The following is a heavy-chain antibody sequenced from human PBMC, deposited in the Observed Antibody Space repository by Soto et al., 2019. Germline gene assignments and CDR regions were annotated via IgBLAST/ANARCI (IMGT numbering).Heavy chain of an antibody. CDR2: IYYSGST. Sequence: QVQLQESGPGLVKPSQTLSLTCTVSGGSISSGDYYWSWIRQPPGKGLEWIGYIYYSGSTYYNPSLKSRVTISVNTSKNHFSLKLSSVTAADMAVYYCARDGPIRAYSYSPEHWFDPWGQGTLVTVSS. CDR1: GGSISSGDYY. J-gene: IGHJ5*02. D-gene: IGHD5-18*01. CDR3: ARDGPIRAYSYSPEHWFDP. V-gene: IGHV4-30-4*01.